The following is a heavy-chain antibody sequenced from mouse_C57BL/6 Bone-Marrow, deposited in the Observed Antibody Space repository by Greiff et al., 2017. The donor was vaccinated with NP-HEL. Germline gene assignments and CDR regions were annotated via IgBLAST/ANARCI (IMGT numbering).Heavy chain of an antibody. J-gene: IGHJ1*03. CDR2: IYIGNGYT. Sequence: VQLKESGAELVRPGSSVKMSCKTSGYTFTSYGINWVKQRPGQGLEWIGYIYIGNGYTEYNEKFKGKATLTSDTSSSTAYMQLSSPTSEDSAIYFCARGRGLRRWYFDVWGTGTTVTVSS. D-gene: IGHD2-2*01. CDR1: GYTFTSYG. CDR3: ARGRGLRRWYFDV. V-gene: IGHV1-58*01.